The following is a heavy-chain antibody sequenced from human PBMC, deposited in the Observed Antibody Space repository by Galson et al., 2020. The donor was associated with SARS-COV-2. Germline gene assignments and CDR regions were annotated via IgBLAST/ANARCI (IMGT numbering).Heavy chain of an antibody. Sequence: ASETLSLTCSVSGGSINTGVYYWTWIRQHPGEGLEWIEYIYYSGSTYYNPSLERRVTMSMDTSKNQFSLHLNSVTVADTAVYFCAGDSGYGNFDSWGQGTLVTVSS. CDR2: IYYSGST. J-gene: IGHJ4*02. V-gene: IGHV4-31*03. D-gene: IGHD5-12*01. CDR1: GGSINTGVYY. CDR3: AGDSGYGNFDS.